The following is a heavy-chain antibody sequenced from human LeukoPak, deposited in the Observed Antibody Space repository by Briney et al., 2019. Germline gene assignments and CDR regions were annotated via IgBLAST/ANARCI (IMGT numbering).Heavy chain of an antibody. J-gene: IGHJ4*02. CDR1: GYTFTGYY. V-gene: IGHV1-2*02. CDR3: ARAEYSSSSGDY. D-gene: IGHD6-6*01. Sequence: GASVKVSCTASGYTFTGYYMHWVRQAPGQGLEWMGWINPNSGGTNYAQKFQGRVTMTRDTSISTAYMELSRLRSDDTAVYYCARAEYSSSSGDYWGQGTLVTVSS. CDR2: INPNSGGT.